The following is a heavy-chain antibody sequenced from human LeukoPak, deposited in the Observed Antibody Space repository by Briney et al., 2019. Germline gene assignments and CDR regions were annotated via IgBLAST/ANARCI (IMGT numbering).Heavy chain of an antibody. CDR2: IKQDGSEK. CDR1: GFTFSNYW. CDR3: ARDNGVVHGVYYMDI. V-gene: IGHV3-7*01. D-gene: IGHD3-3*01. Sequence: GGSLRLSCAASGFTFSNYWMTWVRQAPGKGLQWVADIKQDGSEKLYVKSVRGRFTISRDNAKMSLFLQMNSLRAEDTAVYYCARDNGVVHGVYYMDIWGKGTTVTVS. J-gene: IGHJ6*03.